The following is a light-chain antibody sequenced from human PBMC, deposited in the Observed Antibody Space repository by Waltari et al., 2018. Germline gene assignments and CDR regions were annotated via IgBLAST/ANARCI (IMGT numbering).Light chain of an antibody. CDR1: QTVSGYY. V-gene: IGKV3-20*01. Sequence: EIVLTQSPGTLSLSPGERATLSCRASQTVSGYYLAWYQQKPGQAPRLLIYGTSSSATGIPDRFSGSGSGTDFTLTISRLEPEDFAVYYCQQYGTLPRTFGQGTKVEIQ. CDR3: QQYGTLPRT. J-gene: IGKJ1*01. CDR2: GTS.